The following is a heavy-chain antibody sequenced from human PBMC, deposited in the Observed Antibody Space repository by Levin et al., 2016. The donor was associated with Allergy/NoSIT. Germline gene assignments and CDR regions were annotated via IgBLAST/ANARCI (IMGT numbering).Heavy chain of an antibody. J-gene: IGHJ4*02. CDR3: ARTSLLDY. Sequence: ASVKVSCKASKLHLLPTMVSTGVRQAPGQGLEWMGWISAYNGNTKYAQILQGRVTLTTDTSTNTVYMELSSLRPDDTAVYICARTSLLDYWGQGTPGHRLL. CDR2: ISAYNGNT. CDR1: KLHLLPTMV. V-gene: IGHV1-18*01. D-gene: IGHD2-15*01.